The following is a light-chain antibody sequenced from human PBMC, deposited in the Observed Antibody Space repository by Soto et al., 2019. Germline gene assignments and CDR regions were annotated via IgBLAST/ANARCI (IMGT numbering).Light chain of an antibody. CDR2: GAS. CDR1: QSVSSN. J-gene: IGKJ1*01. CDR3: QQYNNWPLT. Sequence: DIVMTQSPATLSASPGERATLSCRASQSVSSNLAWYQQKPGQAPRLLIYGASTRATGIPARFSGSGSGTEFTLTISSLQSEDFAVYYCQQYNNWPLTFGQGTKVEIK. V-gene: IGKV3-15*01.